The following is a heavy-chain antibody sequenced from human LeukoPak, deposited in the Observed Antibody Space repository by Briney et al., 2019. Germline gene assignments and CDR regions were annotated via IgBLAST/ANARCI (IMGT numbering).Heavy chain of an antibody. Sequence: SETLSLTCAVYGGSFSGYYWSWIRQPPGKGLEWIGEINHSGSTNYNPSLKSRVTISVDTSKNQFSLKLSSVTAADTAVYYCAGSSSSSVDYWGQGTLVTVSS. V-gene: IGHV4-34*01. D-gene: IGHD6-6*01. CDR1: GGSFSGYY. J-gene: IGHJ4*02. CDR2: INHSGST. CDR3: AGSSSSSVDY.